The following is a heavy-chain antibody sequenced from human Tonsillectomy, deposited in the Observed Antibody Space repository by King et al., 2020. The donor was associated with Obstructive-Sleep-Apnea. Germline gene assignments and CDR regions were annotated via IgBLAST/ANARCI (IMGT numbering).Heavy chain of an antibody. Sequence: VQLVESGGGLVQPGGSLRLSCAASGFTVSTNYMSWVRQAPGKGLEWVSVIYTGGDTYYAESVKGRFTISRHNSKNTLYLQMNSLRAEDTAVYYCARGPLDYYDSSLSFDSWGQGTLVSVSS. D-gene: IGHD3-22*01. CDR3: ARGPLDYYDSSLSFDS. CDR1: GFTVSTNY. J-gene: IGHJ4*02. CDR2: IYTGGDT. V-gene: IGHV3-53*04.